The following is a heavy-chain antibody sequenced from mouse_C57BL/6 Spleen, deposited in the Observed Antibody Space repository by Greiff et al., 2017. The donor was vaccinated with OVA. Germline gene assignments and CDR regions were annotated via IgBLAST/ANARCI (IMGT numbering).Heavy chain of an antibody. J-gene: IGHJ4*01. CDR1: GYTFTSYG. CDR3: ARSLEGYYAMDY. V-gene: IGHV1-81*01. CDR2: IYPRSGNT. Sequence: VKLQESGAELARPGASVKLSCKASGYTFTSYGISWVKQRTGQGLEWIGEIYPRSGNTYYNEKFKGKATLTADKSSSTAYMELRSLTSEDSAVYFCARSLEGYYAMDYWGQGTSVTVSS.